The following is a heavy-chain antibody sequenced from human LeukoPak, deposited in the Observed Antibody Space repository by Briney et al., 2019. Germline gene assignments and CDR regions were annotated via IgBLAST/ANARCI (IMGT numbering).Heavy chain of an antibody. V-gene: IGHV4-59*01. CDR2: IYYSGST. Sequence: SETLSLTCTVSGVSISSYYWSWIRQPPGKGLEWIGYIYYSGSTNYNPSLNSRVTISVDTSKNQFSLKLSSVTAADTAVYYCARVSGGTYPDYWGQGTLVTVSP. CDR3: ARVSGGTYPDY. D-gene: IGHD1-26*01. CDR1: GVSISSYY. J-gene: IGHJ4*02.